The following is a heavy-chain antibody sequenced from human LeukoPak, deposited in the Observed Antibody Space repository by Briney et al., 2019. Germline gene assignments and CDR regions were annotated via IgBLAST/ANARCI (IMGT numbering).Heavy chain of an antibody. CDR3: ARDPCHGALDY. CDR2: IKRDGSGK. CDR1: GFTFSSYW. V-gene: IGHV3-7*03. D-gene: IGHD2-2*01. Sequence: GGSLRLSCAASGFTFSSYWMTWVRQAPGKGLEWVANIKRDGSGKHYVDSVRGRFSISKDNAKNSLYLQMNSLRAEDTAVYYCARDPCHGALDYWGQGALVTVSS. J-gene: IGHJ4*02.